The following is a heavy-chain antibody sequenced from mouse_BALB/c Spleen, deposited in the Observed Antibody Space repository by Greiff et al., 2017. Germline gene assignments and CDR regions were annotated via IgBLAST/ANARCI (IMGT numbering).Heavy chain of an antibody. CDR2: ISSGSSTI. CDR1: GFTFSSFG. CDR3: ARFGDYDLYYAMDY. D-gene: IGHD2-4*01. J-gene: IGHJ4*01. Sequence: DVKLVESGGGLVQPGGSRKLSCAASGFTFSSFGMHWVRQAPEKGLEWVAYISSGSSTIYYADTVKGRFTISRDNPKNTLFLQMTSLRSEDTAMYYCARFGDYDLYYAMDYWGQGTSVTVSS. V-gene: IGHV5-17*02.